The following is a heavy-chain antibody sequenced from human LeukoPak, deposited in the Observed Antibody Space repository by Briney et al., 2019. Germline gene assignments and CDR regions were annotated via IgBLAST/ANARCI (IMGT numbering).Heavy chain of an antibody. CDR2: IRFDGSNK. J-gene: IGHJ3*02. Sequence: PGGSLRLSCVASGFTFSRYGMHWVRQAPGKGLEWVAFIRFDGSNKYYTNSVKGRFTISRDNFKNTLSLQMNSLRAEDTAVYYCAKDHQRIAAPEDAFDMWGQGTMVTVSS. CDR1: GFTFSRYG. CDR3: AKDHQRIAAPEDAFDM. V-gene: IGHV3-30*02. D-gene: IGHD6-13*01.